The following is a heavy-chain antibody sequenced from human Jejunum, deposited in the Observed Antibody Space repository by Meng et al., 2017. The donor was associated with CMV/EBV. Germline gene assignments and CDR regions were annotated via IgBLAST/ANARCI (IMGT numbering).Heavy chain of an antibody. D-gene: IGHD5-24*01. Sequence: QRRPKTPGPGLVEPSQPLSLTCTVSGGSIASDDYWWSWIRQPPGKGLEWIGYIYHKGHTYYNPSLRSRISISVDTSKNQFSLRLNSVTAADTAVYYCARDKAGYKNCDSWGQGTLVTVSS. V-gene: IGHV4-30-4*08. CDR2: IYHKGHT. J-gene: IGHJ5*01. CDR3: ARDKAGYKNCDS. CDR1: GGSIASDDYW.